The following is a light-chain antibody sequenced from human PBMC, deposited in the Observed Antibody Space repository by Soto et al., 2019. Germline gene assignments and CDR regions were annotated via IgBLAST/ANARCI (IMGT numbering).Light chain of an antibody. CDR2: GAS. CDR3: QQSYSVPYT. J-gene: IGKJ2*01. V-gene: IGKV1-39*01. Sequence: DIQMTQSPASLSASVGDRVTITCRASQKITNYLNWFQQRPGKAPKLLIYGASTLQRGVPSRFSGSGSGTDLTLNIIGLQPEDSATYFCQQSYSVPYTFGQGTKLEIK. CDR1: QKITNY.